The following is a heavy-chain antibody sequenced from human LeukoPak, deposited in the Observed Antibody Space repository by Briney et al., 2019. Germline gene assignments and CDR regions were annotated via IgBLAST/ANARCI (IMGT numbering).Heavy chain of an antibody. CDR3: ATVYASAWYWDY. CDR2: INPNSGGT. V-gene: IGHV1-2*02. CDR1: GYTFTAYY. D-gene: IGHD6-19*01. Sequence: ASVKVSCKASGYTFTAYYMHWVRQAPGQGLEWMGWINPNSGGTNYAQKFQGRVTVTRDTSINTVYMELSGLTTDDTAVYYCATVYASAWYWDYWGQGTLVTVSS. J-gene: IGHJ4*02.